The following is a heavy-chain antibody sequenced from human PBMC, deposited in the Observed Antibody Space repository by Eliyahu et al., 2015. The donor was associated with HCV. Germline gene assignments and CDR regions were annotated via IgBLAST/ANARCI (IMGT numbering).Heavy chain of an antibody. CDR1: GFTFRSDV. CDR2: ISHDGSVT. D-gene: IGHD3-16*01. J-gene: IGHJ4*02. CDR3: MRDHQRVLGDY. V-gene: IGHV3-74*03. Sequence: EVQLMESGGALVQPGQSLVLXCSASGFTFRSDVMHWVRQGPGKGLEWVSRISHDGSVTTYTDPVKVRFTVSRDNAKNTLFLQMNSLSVEDTAVYYCMRDHQRVLGDYWGRGTLVTVFS.